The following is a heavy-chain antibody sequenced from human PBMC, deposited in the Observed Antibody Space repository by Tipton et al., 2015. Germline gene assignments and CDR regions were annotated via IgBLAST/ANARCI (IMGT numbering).Heavy chain of an antibody. CDR3: AKDYFLGFYSDNSGRTLPGDY. V-gene: IGHV1-69*01. D-gene: IGHD3-22*01. J-gene: IGHJ4*02. CDR2: IIPIFPTA. Sequence: QSGAEVKKPGSSVKVSCKAVGDIFRSYGISWVRQAPGQGLEWMGGIIPIFPTANYAQRFQGRVTFTADESTSTAYMELSSLRSEDTAVYYCAKDYFLGFYSDNSGRTLPGDYWGQGTLVTVSS. CDR1: GDIFRSYG.